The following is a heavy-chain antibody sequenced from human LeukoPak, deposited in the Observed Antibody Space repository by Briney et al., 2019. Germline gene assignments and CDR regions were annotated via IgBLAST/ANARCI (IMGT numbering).Heavy chain of an antibody. CDR3: ARDSSVRGVMRY. V-gene: IGHV3-48*03. D-gene: IGHD3-10*01. J-gene: IGHJ4*02. CDR2: ICNSGSTI. CDR1: GFTFSSYE. Sequence: PGGSLRLSCAASGFTFSSYEMNWVRQAPGKGLEWVSYICNSGSTIYYADSVKGGFTSSRDNAKTSLYLQMNSLRAEDPAVYYCARDSSVRGVMRYWGQGTLVTVSS.